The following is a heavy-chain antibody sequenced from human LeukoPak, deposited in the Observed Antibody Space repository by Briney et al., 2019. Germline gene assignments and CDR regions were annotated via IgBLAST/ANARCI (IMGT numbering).Heavy chain of an antibody. CDR1: GFSFSSYW. CDR3: ARGDWYYGY. Sequence: GGSLRLSCAASGFSFSSYWMSWVRQAPGKGLEWVANIKQDGSEKYYVASVKGRFTISRDNAKNSLYLQINRLGADDTAVYYCARGDWYYGYWGQGTLVSVSS. CDR2: IKQDGSEK. D-gene: IGHD1-7*01. V-gene: IGHV3-7*01. J-gene: IGHJ4*02.